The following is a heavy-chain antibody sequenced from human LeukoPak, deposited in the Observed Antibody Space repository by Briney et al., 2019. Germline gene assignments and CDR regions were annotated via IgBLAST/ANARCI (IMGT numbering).Heavy chain of an antibody. CDR1: GGSFSGYY. CDR3: ASAPHAFDI. V-gene: IGHV4-34*01. Sequence: ASETLSLTCAVYGGSFSGYYWSWIRQPPGKGLEWIGEINHSGSTYYNPSLKSRVTISVDTSKNQFSLKLSSVTAADTAVYYCASAPHAFDIWSQGTMVTVSS. J-gene: IGHJ3*02. CDR2: INHSGST.